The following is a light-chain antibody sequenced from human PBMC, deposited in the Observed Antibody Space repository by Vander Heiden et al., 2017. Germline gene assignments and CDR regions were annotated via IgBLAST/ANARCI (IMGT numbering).Light chain of an antibody. CDR1: SSDVGSNNL. Sequence: QSALTQLAPVSGSPGQSITTSCTGTSSDVGSNNLVSWYQQHPGKAPKLMIYEGSKRPSGVANRCSGSKSGNTASLTISGLQAEDEADYYCFSYAGSSTYVLGTGTKVTAL. V-gene: IGLV2-23*01. J-gene: IGLJ1*01. CDR3: FSYAGSSTYV. CDR2: EGS.